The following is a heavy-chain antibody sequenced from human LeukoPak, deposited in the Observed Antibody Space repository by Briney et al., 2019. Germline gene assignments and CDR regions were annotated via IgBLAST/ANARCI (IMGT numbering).Heavy chain of an antibody. D-gene: IGHD6-13*01. Sequence: PGGSLRLSCAASGFTFSTYSMNWVRQAPGKGLEWVSSISSSSSYIYYAGSVKGRFTISRDNAKNSLYLQMNSLRAEDTAVYYCARASSSSWFHFDYWGQGTLVTVSS. J-gene: IGHJ4*02. CDR1: GFTFSTYS. CDR2: ISSSSSYI. CDR3: ARASSSSWFHFDY. V-gene: IGHV3-21*01.